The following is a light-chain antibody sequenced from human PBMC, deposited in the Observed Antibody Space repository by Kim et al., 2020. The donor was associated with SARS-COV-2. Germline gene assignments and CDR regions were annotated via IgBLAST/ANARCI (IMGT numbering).Light chain of an antibody. CDR3: SSYAGSNRVV. Sequence: GQSVTISCTGTSSDVGGYSYVSWYQQLPGKAPKLMIYGVTKRPSGVPDRFSGSKSGNTASLTVSGLQGEDEADYYCSSYAGSNRVVFSGGTQLTVL. CDR1: SSDVGGYSY. J-gene: IGLJ2*01. V-gene: IGLV2-8*01. CDR2: GVT.